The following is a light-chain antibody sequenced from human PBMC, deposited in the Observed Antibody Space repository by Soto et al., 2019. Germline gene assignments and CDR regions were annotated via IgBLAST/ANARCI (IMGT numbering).Light chain of an antibody. Sequence: EVVLTQSPATLSLSPGERATLSCRASQSVSTYLAWYQHKPGQAPRLLIYDASIRATGTPARFSGGGSGTDFTLTISSLAPEDLAVYSCQPRRHWPPGATFGGGTKVEIK. CDR2: DAS. CDR3: QPRRHWPPGAT. V-gene: IGKV3-11*01. J-gene: IGKJ4*01. CDR1: QSVSTY.